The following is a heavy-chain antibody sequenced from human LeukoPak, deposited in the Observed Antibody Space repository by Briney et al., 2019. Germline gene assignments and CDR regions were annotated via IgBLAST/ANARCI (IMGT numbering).Heavy chain of an antibody. Sequence: PSETLSLTCTVSGGSISSYYWSWIRQPPGKGLEWIGYIYYSGSTNYNPSLKSRVTISVDTSKNQFSLKLSSVTAADTAVYYCARGWLQFPGYWGQGTLVTVSS. V-gene: IGHV4-59*01. J-gene: IGHJ4*02. CDR2: IYYSGST. CDR1: GGSISSYY. CDR3: ARGWLQFPGY. D-gene: IGHD5-24*01.